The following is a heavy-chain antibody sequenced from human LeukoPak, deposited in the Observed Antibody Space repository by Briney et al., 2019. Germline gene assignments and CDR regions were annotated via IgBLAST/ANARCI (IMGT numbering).Heavy chain of an antibody. J-gene: IGHJ6*02. CDR1: GGSIRSYY. CDR2: ISYSGST. V-gene: IGHV4-59*01. Sequence: SETLSLTCTVSGGSIRSYYWSWIRQPPGKGLELIGYISYSGSTNYNPSLKSRVTMSVDTSRDQFSLKLSSVTAADTAVYYCARASNYYGMDVWGQGTTVTVSS. CDR3: ARASNYYGMDV.